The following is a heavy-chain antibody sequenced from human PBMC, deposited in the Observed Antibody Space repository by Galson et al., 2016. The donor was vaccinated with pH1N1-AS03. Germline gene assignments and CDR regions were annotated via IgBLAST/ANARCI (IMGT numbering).Heavy chain of an antibody. CDR1: GFIYNNYW. Sequence: SLRLSCAASGFIYNNYWTSWVRQAPGKGLEWVANIKQDGSEIHYADSVRGRFTISRGNAKSSLYLQMNSLRADDTAVYFCARFQCQFTFDHWGQGHLVTVSS. CDR2: IKQDGSEI. D-gene: IGHD5/OR15-5a*01. CDR3: ARFQCQFTFDH. V-gene: IGHV3-7*03. J-gene: IGHJ4*02.